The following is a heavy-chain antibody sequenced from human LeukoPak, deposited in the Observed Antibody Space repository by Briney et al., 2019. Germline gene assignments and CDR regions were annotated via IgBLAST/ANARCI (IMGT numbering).Heavy chain of an antibody. Sequence: PSETLSLTCTVSGASISNYYWSWIRQPPGKGPEWIGYIFYSGTTNYNPSLKSRVTVSLDTSKNQFSLQLRSVTAADTAVYYCARFTTVVPAFWYFDLWGRGTLVTVSS. CDR2: IFYSGTT. CDR1: GASISNYY. CDR3: ARFTTVVPAFWYFDL. J-gene: IGHJ2*01. V-gene: IGHV4-59*08. D-gene: IGHD4-23*01.